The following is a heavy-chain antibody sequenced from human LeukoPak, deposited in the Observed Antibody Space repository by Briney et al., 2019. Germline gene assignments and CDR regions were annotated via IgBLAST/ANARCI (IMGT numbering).Heavy chain of an antibody. CDR1: GFTFSSYE. J-gene: IGHJ4*02. CDR3: ARRPFYGSGIGH. V-gene: IGHV3-48*03. D-gene: IGHD3-10*01. CDR2: ISSSDNTI. Sequence: GGSLRLSCAASGFTFSSYEMNWVRQAPGKGLEWVSYISSSDNTIYYADSVKGRFTISRDNAKNSLYLQMNSLRAEDTAVYYCARRPFYGSGIGHWGQGTLVTVSS.